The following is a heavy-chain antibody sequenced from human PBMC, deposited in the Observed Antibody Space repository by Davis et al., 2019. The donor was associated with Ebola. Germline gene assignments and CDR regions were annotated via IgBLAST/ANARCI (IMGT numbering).Heavy chain of an antibody. CDR2: ISSSGEDT. Sequence: PGGSLRLSCAASKFTFSSYTITWVRQAPGRGLEWVSGISSSGEDTHYADSVNGRFTVSRDNSKNTLYLQMNSLRADDTAVYYCGGAWDWGQGTLVTVSS. CDR3: GGAWD. CDR1: KFTFSSYT. J-gene: IGHJ4*02. V-gene: IGHV3-23*01. D-gene: IGHD1-26*01.